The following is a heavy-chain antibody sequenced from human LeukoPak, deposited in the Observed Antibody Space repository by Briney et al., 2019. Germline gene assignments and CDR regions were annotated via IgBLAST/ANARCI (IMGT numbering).Heavy chain of an antibody. CDR2: VRFDGSDK. J-gene: IGHJ3*02. V-gene: IGHV3-30*02. CDR3: AKSLYPDAFDI. CDR1: GFTFRSHD. Sequence: GGSLRLSCAASGFTFRSHDMHWVRQAPGKGLEWVTSVRFDGSDKKYADSVKGRFTISRDNSKNTLSLQMISLRTGDTAMYYCAKSLYPDAFDIWGPGTMVTVS. D-gene: IGHD2-8*01.